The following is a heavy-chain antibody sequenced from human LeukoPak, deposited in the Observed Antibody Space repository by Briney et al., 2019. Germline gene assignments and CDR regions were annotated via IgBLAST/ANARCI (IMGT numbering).Heavy chain of an antibody. Sequence: ASVKVSCKAAGYTITGDYIHWVRQAPGQGLEWMGWINPNSGGTNYAQKFQGRVTMTRDTSISTAYMELSRLRSDDTAVYYCARLMAPIGKRSTPFDYWGQGTLVTVSS. D-gene: IGHD1-1*01. CDR3: ARLMAPIGKRSTPFDY. J-gene: IGHJ4*02. CDR2: INPNSGGT. V-gene: IGHV1-2*02. CDR1: GYTITGDY.